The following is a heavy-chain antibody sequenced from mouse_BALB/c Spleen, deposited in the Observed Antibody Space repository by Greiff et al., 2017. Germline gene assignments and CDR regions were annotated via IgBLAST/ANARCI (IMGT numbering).Heavy chain of an antibody. CDR3: APVTTVEGAMDY. CDR2: ISSGGST. V-gene: IGHV5-6-5*01. CDR1: GFTFSSYA. J-gene: IGHJ4*01. Sequence: EVKLVESGGGLVKPGGSLKLSCAASGFTFSSYAMSWVRQTPEKRLEWAASISSGGSTYYPDSVKGRFTISRDNARNILYLQMSSLRSEDTAMYYCAPVTTVEGAMDYWGQGTSVTVSS. D-gene: IGHD1-1*01.